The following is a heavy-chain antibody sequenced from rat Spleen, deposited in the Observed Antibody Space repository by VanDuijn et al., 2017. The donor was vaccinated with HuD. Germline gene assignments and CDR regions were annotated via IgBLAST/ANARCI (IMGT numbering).Heavy chain of an antibody. CDR3: ARHGTVGRVYLPFDY. J-gene: IGHJ2*01. V-gene: IGHV5-29*01. D-gene: IGHD1-4*01. CDR1: GFTFSKYG. CDR2: ISSDGSTP. Sequence: EVQLVESGGGLVQPGRSMKLSCAASGFTFSKYGLAWVRQAPTKGLEWVATISSDGSTPYYRDSVRGRFTVSRDNAKSTLYLQMDSLRSEDTATYYCARHGTVGRVYLPFDYWGQGVMVTVSS.